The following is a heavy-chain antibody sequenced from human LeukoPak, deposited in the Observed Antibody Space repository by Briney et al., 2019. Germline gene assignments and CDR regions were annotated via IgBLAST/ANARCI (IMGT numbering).Heavy chain of an antibody. J-gene: IGHJ6*02. Sequence: GGSLRLSCAASGFTFDDYAMHWVRQAPGKGLEWVSGISWNSGSIGYADSVKGRFTISRDNAKNSLYLQMNSLRAEDTALYYCAKDIEAGDYYYYGMDVWGQGTTVTVSS. CDR1: GFTFDDYA. V-gene: IGHV3-9*01. CDR3: AKDIEAGDYYYYGMDV. CDR2: ISWNSGSI.